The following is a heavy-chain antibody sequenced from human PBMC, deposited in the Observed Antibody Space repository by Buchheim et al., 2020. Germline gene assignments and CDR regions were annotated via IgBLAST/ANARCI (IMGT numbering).Heavy chain of an antibody. CDR2: ISFDGSSD. CDR3: AKDRDSTGWLDFAFDY. V-gene: IGHV3-30*18. D-gene: IGHD3-22*01. CDR1: GFTFSSYG. J-gene: IGHJ4*02. Sequence: QVQLVESGGGVVQPGRSLRLSCAASGFTFSSYGIHWVRQAPGKGLEWVAVISFDGSSDDYADSVKGRFTISRDNSKNMVYLQMNSLSTGDTAVYYCAKDRDSTGWLDFAFDYWGQGT.